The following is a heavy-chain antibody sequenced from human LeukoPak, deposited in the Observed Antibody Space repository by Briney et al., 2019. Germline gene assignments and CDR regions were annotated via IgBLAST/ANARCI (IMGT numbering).Heavy chain of an antibody. D-gene: IGHD5-18*01. CDR2: ISGSGTDI. CDR1: GFTFSDPY. CDR3: ARTARHLDY. V-gene: IGHV3-11*04. J-gene: IGHJ4*02. Sequence: GGSLRLSCAASGFTFSDPYMSWIRQAPGKGLECLSYISGSGTDINYADSVRGRFTISRGNAKNLLYLQMNDLRVEDTAVYYCARTARHLDYWGQGTLVTVSS.